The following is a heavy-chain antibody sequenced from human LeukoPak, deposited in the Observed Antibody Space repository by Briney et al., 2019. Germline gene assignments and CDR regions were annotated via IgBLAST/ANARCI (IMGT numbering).Heavy chain of an antibody. V-gene: IGHV1-46*01. J-gene: IGHJ3*02. CDR2: INPSGGST. CDR1: GYTFTGYY. CDR3: AREGYDSSGYHPSRAFDI. D-gene: IGHD3-22*01. Sequence: ASVKVSCKASGYTFTGYYMHWVRQAPGQGLEWMGIINPSGGSTSYAQKFQGRVTMTRDMSTSTVYMELSSLRSEDTAVYYCAREGYDSSGYHPSRAFDIWGQGTMVTVSS.